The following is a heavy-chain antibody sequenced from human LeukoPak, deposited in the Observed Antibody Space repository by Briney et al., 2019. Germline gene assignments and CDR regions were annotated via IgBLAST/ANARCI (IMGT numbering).Heavy chain of an antibody. CDR2: IYSGGST. J-gene: IGHJ5*02. CDR1: GFTVSSNY. D-gene: IGHD2-15*01. Sequence: GGSLRLSCAASGFTVSSNYMSWVRQAPGKGLEWVSVIYSGGSTYYADSVRGRFTISRDNSKNTLYLQMNSLRAEDTDLYYCARGASCGGAGCYGPFDPWGQGTLVTVSS. CDR3: ARGASCGGAGCYGPFDP. V-gene: IGHV3-53*01.